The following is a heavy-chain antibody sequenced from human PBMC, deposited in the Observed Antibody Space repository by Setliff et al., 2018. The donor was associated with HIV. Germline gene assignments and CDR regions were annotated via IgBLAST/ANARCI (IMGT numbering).Heavy chain of an antibody. CDR3: AAVPWGHSSLIIDH. D-gene: IGHD3-16*01. Sequence: GGSLRLSCAASGLIFSSYEMNWVRQAPGKGLEWISFIGGHGSIIHYADSVKGRFTISGDNAKNSVYLQMHSLRVEDTAVYYCAAVPWGHSSLIIDHWGQGTPVTVSS. CDR2: IGGHGSII. V-gene: IGHV3-48*03. J-gene: IGHJ4*02. CDR1: GLIFSSYE.